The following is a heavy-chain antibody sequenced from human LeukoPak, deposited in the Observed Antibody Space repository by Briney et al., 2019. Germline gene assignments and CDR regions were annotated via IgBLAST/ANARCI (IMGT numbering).Heavy chain of an antibody. J-gene: IGHJ5*02. CDR1: GGTFSSYA. V-gene: IGHV1-69*01. CDR2: IIPTFGTA. Sequence: ASVKVSCKASGGTFSSYAISWVRQAPGQGLEWMGGIIPTFGTANYAQKFQGRVTITADESTSTAYMELSSLRSEDTAVYYCARDTIFGVVRRFGWFDPWGQGTLVTVSS. CDR3: ARDTIFGVVRRFGWFDP. D-gene: IGHD3-3*01.